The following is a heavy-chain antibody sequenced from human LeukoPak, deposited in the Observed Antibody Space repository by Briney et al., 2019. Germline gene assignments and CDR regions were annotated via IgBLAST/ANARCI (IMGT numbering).Heavy chain of an antibody. CDR3: ARRLSTIAASAANDY. Sequence: HGESLKISCKGSGYSFSSYWIAWVRQMPGKGLEWMGIIHPGNSETTYNPSFQGQVTMSAGKSISTAYLQWSGLEDTDTAKYYCARRLSTIAASAANDYWGQGTLVTVSS. CDR2: IHPGNSET. CDR1: GYSFSSYW. V-gene: IGHV5-51*01. D-gene: IGHD6-13*01. J-gene: IGHJ4*02.